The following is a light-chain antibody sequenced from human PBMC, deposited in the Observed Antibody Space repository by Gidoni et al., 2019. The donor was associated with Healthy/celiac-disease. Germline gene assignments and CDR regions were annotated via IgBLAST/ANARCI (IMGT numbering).Light chain of an antibody. V-gene: IGKV3-11*01. Sequence: ETVLPQSPATLSLSPGERATLSCRASQSVSSYLAWYQQKPGQAPMLLIYDASNRATGIPARFSGSGSGTDFTLTISSLEPEDFAVYYCQQRSNWPLTFGGGTKVEIK. CDR1: QSVSSY. CDR2: DAS. J-gene: IGKJ4*01. CDR3: QQRSNWPLT.